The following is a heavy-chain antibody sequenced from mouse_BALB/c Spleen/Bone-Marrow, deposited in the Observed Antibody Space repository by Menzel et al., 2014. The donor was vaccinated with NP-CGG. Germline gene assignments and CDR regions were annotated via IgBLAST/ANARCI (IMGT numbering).Heavy chain of an antibody. V-gene: IGHV1-69*01. CDR3: AREDYGYGAMDY. J-gene: IGHJ4*01. CDR1: GYTFTDYW. D-gene: IGHD2-2*01. Sequence: QVQLQQSGAELVMPGASVKMSCKASGYTFTDYWMHWVKRRPGQGLEWIGAIDTSDSYTSYNQKFKGKATLTVDESSSTAYMQLSSLTSEDSAVYYCAREDYGYGAMDYWGQGTSVTVSS. CDR2: IDTSDSYT.